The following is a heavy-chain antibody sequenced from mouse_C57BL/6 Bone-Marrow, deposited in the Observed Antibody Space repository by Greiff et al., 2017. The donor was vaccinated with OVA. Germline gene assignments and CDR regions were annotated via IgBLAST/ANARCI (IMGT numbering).Heavy chain of an antibody. CDR3: ARGNYYGSSWAY. V-gene: IGHV1-64*01. CDR2: IHPNSGST. CDR1: GYTFTSYW. Sequence: QVQLQQSGAELVKPGASVKLSCKASGYTFTSYWMHWVKQRPGQGLEWIGMIHPNSGSTNYNEKFKSKATLTVDKSSSTAYMQLSSLTSEDSAVYYCARGNYYGSSWAYWGQGTLVTVSA. D-gene: IGHD1-1*01. J-gene: IGHJ3*01.